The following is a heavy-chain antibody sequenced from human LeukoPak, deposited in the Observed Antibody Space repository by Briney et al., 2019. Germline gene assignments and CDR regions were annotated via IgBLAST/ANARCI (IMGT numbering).Heavy chain of an antibody. Sequence: ASVKVSCKASGGTFSSYAISWVRQAPGQGLEWMGRIIPILGIANYAQKFQGRVTITADKSTSTAYMELSSLRSEDTAVYYCASSGPTVTTDYYYGMDVWGQGTTVTVSS. D-gene: IGHD4-11*01. CDR2: IIPILGIA. CDR1: GGTFSSYA. V-gene: IGHV1-69*04. J-gene: IGHJ6*02. CDR3: ASSGPTVTTDYYYGMDV.